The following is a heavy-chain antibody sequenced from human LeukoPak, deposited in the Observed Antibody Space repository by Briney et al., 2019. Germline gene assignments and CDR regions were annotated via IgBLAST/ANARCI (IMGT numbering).Heavy chain of an antibody. D-gene: IGHD1-7*01. CDR1: GFTFSSYA. CDR3: ARGELPHLDY. CDR2: INSDGSST. J-gene: IGHJ4*02. V-gene: IGHV3-74*01. Sequence: AGGSLRLSCAASGFTFSSYAMSWVRQAPGKGLEWVSRINSDGSSTSYADSVKGRFTISRDNAKNTLYLQMNSLRAEDTAVYYCARGELPHLDYWGQGTLVTVSS.